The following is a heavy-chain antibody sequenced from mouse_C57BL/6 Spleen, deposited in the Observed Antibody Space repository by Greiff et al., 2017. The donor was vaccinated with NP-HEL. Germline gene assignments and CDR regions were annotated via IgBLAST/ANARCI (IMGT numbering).Heavy chain of an antibody. CDR1: GFTFSSYT. CDR2: ISGGGGNT. Sequence: EVNVVESGGGLVKPGGSLPLSFSASGFTFSSYTMSWVRQTPEKRLEWVATISGGGGNTSCPERGKGRFTISRDNAKNTLYLQMSSLRSEDTALYYCARHRRHGAMASSVQRTSVTVSA. J-gene: IGHJ4*01. V-gene: IGHV5-9*01. CDR3: ARHRRHGAMAS.